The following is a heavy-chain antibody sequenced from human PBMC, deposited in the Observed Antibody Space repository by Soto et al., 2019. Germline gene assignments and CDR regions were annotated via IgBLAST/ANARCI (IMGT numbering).Heavy chain of an antibody. CDR3: AKAGGYVSWYFDY. CDR1: GFTFSSYA. J-gene: IGHJ4*02. Sequence: EVQLLESGGGLVQPGGSLRLSCVASGFTFSSYAMSWVRQAPGKGLEWVSAISGSGGSTYYADSVKGRFTISRDNSKNTLYLQMNSLRAEDTAVYYCAKAGGYVSWYFDYWGQGTLVTVSS. V-gene: IGHV3-23*01. D-gene: IGHD5-12*01. CDR2: ISGSGGST.